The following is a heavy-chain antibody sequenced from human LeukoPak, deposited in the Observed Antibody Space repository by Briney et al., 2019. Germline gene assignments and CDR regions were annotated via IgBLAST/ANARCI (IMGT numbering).Heavy chain of an antibody. D-gene: IGHD6-13*01. CDR1: GFTLSTYG. Sequence: PGGSLRLSCAASGFTLSTYGMHWVRQAPGKGLEWVAFIWNDGSNKYYGESVKGRFTISRDNSKNTLYLQMNSLRAEDSAVYYCARDLMYTNTWRFEPWGQGTLVTVSS. V-gene: IGHV3-33*01. CDR2: IWNDGSNK. J-gene: IGHJ5*02. CDR3: ARDLMYTNTWRFEP.